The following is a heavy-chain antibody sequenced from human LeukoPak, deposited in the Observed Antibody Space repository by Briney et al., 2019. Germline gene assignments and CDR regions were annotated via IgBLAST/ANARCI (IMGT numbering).Heavy chain of an antibody. Sequence: AGGFLRLSCVASGFAFSSHGMHWVRQAPGKGLEWVAFIRYDGSNKYYADSVKGRFTISRDNSKNTLYLQMNSLRAEDTAVYYCAREDHFSGSYPYSDYWGQGTLVTVSS. D-gene: IGHD1-26*01. V-gene: IGHV3-30*02. CDR3: AREDHFSGSYPYSDY. CDR2: IRYDGSNK. J-gene: IGHJ4*02. CDR1: GFAFSSHG.